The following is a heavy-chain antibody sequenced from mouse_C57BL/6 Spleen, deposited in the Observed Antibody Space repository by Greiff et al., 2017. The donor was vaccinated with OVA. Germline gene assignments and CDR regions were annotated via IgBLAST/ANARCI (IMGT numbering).Heavy chain of an antibody. CDR3: ARAGYGSEYFDG. J-gene: IGHJ1*03. Sequence: QVQLKESGAELVRPGASVKLSCKASGYTFTDYYINWVKQRPGQGLEWIARIYPGSGNTYYNEKFKGKATLTAEKSSSTAYMQLSSLTSEDSAVYFCARAGYGSEYFDGWGTGTTVTVSA. D-gene: IGHD1-1*01. CDR1: GYTFTDYY. CDR2: IYPGSGNT. V-gene: IGHV1-76*01.